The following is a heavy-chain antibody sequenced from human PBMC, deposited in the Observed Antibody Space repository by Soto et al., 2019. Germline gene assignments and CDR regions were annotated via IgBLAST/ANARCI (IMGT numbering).Heavy chain of an antibody. D-gene: IGHD2-21*01. CDR3: ARRDSDYYYFDY. V-gene: IGHV4-59*08. Sequence: ASETLSLTCTVSGGSISSYYWSWIRQPPGKGLEWIGYIYYSGSTNYNPSLKSRVTISVDTSKNQFSLKLSSVTAADTAVYYCARRDSDYYYFDYWGQGTLVTVSS. J-gene: IGHJ4*02. CDR2: IYYSGST. CDR1: GGSISSYY.